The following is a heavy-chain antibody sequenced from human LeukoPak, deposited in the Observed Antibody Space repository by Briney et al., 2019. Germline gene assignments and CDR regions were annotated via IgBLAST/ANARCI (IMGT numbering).Heavy chain of an antibody. Sequence: GASVKVSCKASGGTFSSYAISWVRQAPGQGLEWMGGITPIFGTANYAQKFQGRVTITADESTSTAYMELSSLRSEDTAVYYCARDQGSSGYYSDDDDAFDIWGQGTMVTVSS. CDR2: ITPIFGTA. D-gene: IGHD3-22*01. V-gene: IGHV1-69*13. J-gene: IGHJ3*02. CDR3: ARDQGSSGYYSDDDDAFDI. CDR1: GGTFSSYA.